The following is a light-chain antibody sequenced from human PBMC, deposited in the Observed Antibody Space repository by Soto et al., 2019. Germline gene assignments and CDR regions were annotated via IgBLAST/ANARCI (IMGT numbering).Light chain of an antibody. CDR2: DAS. Sequence: EIVLTQSPATLSLSPGERATLSCRASQSVSSYLAWYQQKPGQAPRLLIYDASNWATGIPARFSGSGSGTDVTLTISSLEPEDFAVYYCQQRSNWPTCGQGTKLEIK. CDR1: QSVSSY. V-gene: IGKV3-11*01. CDR3: QQRSNWPT. J-gene: IGKJ2*01.